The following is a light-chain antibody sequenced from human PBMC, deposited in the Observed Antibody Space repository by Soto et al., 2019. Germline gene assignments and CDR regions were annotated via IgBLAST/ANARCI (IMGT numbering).Light chain of an antibody. Sequence: QLVLTQPPSASGTPGQRVTISCSGNSSNIGSNTVNWYHQVPGTAPKLLIYSNNQRPSGVPDRFSGSKSGTSASLAISGLQSEDEADYYCAAWDDSLNGVVFGGGTKLTVL. CDR2: SNN. V-gene: IGLV1-44*01. CDR3: AAWDDSLNGVV. J-gene: IGLJ2*01. CDR1: SSNIGSNT.